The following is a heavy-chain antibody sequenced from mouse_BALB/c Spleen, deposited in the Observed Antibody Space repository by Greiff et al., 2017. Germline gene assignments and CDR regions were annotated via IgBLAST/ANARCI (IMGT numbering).Heavy chain of an antibody. CDR3: ARRGTTVVAPYAMDY. V-gene: IGHV5-6-5*01. CDR2: ISSGGST. D-gene: IGHD1-1*01. CDR1: GFTFSSYA. Sequence: EVQGVESGGGLVKPGGSLKLSCAASGFTFSSYAMSWVRQTPEKRLEWVASISSGGSTYYPDSVKGRFTISRDNARNILYLQMSSLRSEDTAMYYCARRGTTVVAPYAMDYWGQGTSVTVSS. J-gene: IGHJ4*01.